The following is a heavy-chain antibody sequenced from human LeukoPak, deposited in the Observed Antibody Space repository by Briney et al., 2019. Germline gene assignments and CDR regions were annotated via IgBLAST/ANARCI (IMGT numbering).Heavy chain of an antibody. CDR3: AKRDY. CDR2: ISYDGNEK. J-gene: IGHJ4*02. V-gene: IGHV3-30-3*02. Sequence: GGSLRLSCVASGFTFSSDAMHWVRQTPGKGLEWVAVISYDGNEKYQVDSVKGRFTISRDNSKNTLYLQMNSLRGEDTAVYYCAKRDYWGQGTLVTVSS. CDR1: GFTFSSDA.